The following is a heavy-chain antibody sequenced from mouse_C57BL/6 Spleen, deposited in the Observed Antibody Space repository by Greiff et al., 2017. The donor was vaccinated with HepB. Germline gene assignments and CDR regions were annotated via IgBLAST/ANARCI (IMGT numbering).Heavy chain of an antibody. CDR1: GYAFTNYL. CDR3: ARSRGDYDGWDFDV. V-gene: IGHV1-54*01. J-gene: IGHJ1*03. Sequence: QVQLQQSGAELVRPGTSVKVSCKASGYAFTNYLIEWVKQRPGQGLEWIGVINPGSGGTNYNEKFKGKATLTADKSSSTAYMPLSSLTSEDSAVYYCARSRGDYDGWDFDVWGTGTTVTVSS. CDR2: INPGSGGT. D-gene: IGHD2-4*01.